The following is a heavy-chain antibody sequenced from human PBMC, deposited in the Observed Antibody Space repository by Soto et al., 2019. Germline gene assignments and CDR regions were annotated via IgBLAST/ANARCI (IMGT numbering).Heavy chain of an antibody. CDR1: GGSITSYH. CDR3: ARESSGSGATLDY. CDR2: IYYSGST. D-gene: IGHD3-10*01. Sequence: SETLSLTCTVSGGSITSYHWSWIRQPPGKGLEWIGYIYYSGSTNYNPSLKSRVTMSVDTSKNQFSLKLSSVTAADTAVYYCARESSGSGATLDYWGQGTPVTVSS. V-gene: IGHV4-59*01. J-gene: IGHJ4*02.